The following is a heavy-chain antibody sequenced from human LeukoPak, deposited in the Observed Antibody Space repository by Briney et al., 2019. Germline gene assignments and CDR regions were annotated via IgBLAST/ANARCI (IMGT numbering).Heavy chain of an antibody. CDR2: ISGSGGST. CDR3: AKDPEYSSGWYYFDY. J-gene: IGHJ4*02. CDR1: GFTFSSYA. Sequence: PGGSLRLSCAASGFTFSSYAMSWVRQAPGKGLEWVSAISGSGGSTYYADSVKGRFTISRDNSKNTLYLQMNSLRAEDTAVYYCAKDPEYSSGWYYFDYWGQGTLVTVSS. V-gene: IGHV3-23*01. D-gene: IGHD6-19*01.